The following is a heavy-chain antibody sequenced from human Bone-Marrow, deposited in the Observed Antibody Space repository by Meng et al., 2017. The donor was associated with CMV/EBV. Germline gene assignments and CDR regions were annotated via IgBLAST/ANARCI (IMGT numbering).Heavy chain of an antibody. CDR1: GFTFSSYS. Sequence: GGSLRLSCAASGFTFSSYSMNWVRQAPGKGLEWVSSISSSSSYIYYADSVKGRFTISRDNAKNSLYLQMNSLRAEDMALYYCAKGIFIAARQGFDYWGQGTLVTVSS. J-gene: IGHJ4*02. V-gene: IGHV3-21*04. D-gene: IGHD6-6*01. CDR3: AKGIFIAARQGFDY. CDR2: ISSSSSYI.